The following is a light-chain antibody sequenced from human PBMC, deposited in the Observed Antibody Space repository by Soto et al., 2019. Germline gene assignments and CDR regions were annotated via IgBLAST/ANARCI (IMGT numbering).Light chain of an antibody. CDR2: WAS. CDR3: QQYYRTPLT. Sequence: DIVMTQSPDSLAVSLVERATIDCMSSQSVLYSSNNKSYLAWYQQKPGQPPKLLIYWASTRESGVPDRFSGSGSGTDFTLTISSLQAEDVAVYYSQQYYRTPLTFGGGTKVEIK. J-gene: IGKJ4*01. V-gene: IGKV4-1*01. CDR1: QSVLYSSNNKSY.